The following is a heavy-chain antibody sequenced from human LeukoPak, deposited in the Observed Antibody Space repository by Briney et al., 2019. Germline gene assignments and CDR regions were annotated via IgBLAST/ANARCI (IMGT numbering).Heavy chain of an antibody. J-gene: IGHJ5*02. CDR2: ISSTGNSI. V-gene: IGHV3-11*01. D-gene: IGHD3-9*01. CDR3: AKGGLRYGNCFDH. CDR1: GFTFIDYY. Sequence: AGGSLRLSCAASGFTFIDYYLCWIRQAPGRGLEWVSYISSTGNSIFYADSVKGRFTISMDNAKNSLSLQLNSLRAEDTAVYYGAKGGLRYGNCFDHWGQGTLVTVSS.